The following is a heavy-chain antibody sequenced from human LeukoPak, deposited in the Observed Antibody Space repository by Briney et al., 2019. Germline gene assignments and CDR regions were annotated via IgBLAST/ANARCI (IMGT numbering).Heavy chain of an antibody. D-gene: IGHD3-22*01. CDR2: IKPDGSDQ. CDR1: GFTFSSYT. J-gene: IGHJ4*02. V-gene: IGHV3-7*05. Sequence: QPGGSLRLSCAASGFTFSSYTMNWVRQAPGKGLEWVANIKPDGSDQYYVDSVKGRFTISRDNAKNSLYLQMNSLRAEDTAVYYCTSGEADYYDSSGYYQYYFDYWGQGTLVTVSS. CDR3: TSGEADYYDSSGYYQYYFDY.